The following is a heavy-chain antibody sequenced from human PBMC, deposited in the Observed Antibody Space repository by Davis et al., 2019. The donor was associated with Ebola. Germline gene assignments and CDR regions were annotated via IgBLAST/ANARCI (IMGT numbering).Heavy chain of an antibody. V-gene: IGHV4-39*02. CDR1: GGSISSSSYY. D-gene: IGHD4-17*01. Sequence: SETLSLTFTVSGGSISSSSYYWGWIRQPPGKGLEWIGSIYYSGSTYYNPSHKSRVTISVDTSKNQFSLKVSSVTAADTAVYYCATDYGASWGQGTLVTVSS. CDR2: IYYSGST. CDR3: ATDYGAS. J-gene: IGHJ4*02.